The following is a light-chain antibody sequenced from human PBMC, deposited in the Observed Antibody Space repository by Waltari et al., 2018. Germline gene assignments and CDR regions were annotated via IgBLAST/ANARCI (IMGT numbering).Light chain of an antibody. CDR3: QTGGHGTWV. Sequence: QLVLTQSPSASASLGASVKLTCTLSSGHSSNVIAWLQQQPEKGPRYLMKVNSDGSHNKGDEIPDRFSGSSSGAGRYLPVSSLQSEDEAVCYCQTGGHGTWVFGGGTKRTVL. J-gene: IGLJ3*02. V-gene: IGLV4-69*01. CDR1: SGHSSNV. CDR2: VNSDGSH.